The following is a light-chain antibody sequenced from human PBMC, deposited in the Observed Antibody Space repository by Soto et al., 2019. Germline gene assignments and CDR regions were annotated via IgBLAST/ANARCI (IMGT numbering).Light chain of an antibody. Sequence: SYELTQPPSVSVAPGQTARITRGGNNIGGKSVHWYQQKPGQAPVLVVYDDSDRPSGIPDRFSGSNSGDTATLTIRRVEAGDEADYYCHVWDSSSDHYVFGTGTKVTVL. J-gene: IGLJ1*01. CDR2: DDS. V-gene: IGLV3-21*02. CDR1: NIGGKS. CDR3: HVWDSSSDHYV.